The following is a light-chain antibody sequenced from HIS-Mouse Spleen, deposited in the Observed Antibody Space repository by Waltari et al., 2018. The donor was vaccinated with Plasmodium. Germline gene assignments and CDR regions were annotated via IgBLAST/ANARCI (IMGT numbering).Light chain of an antibody. Sequence: QTVVTQEPSFSVSPGGTVTLPCGLSSGSVSTSYYPSWYQQTPGQAPRTLIYSTNTRSSGVPDRFSGSILGNKAARTITGAQADDESDYYCVLYMGSGNRVFGGGTKLTVL. CDR2: STN. CDR1: SGSVSTSYY. V-gene: IGLV8-61*01. J-gene: IGLJ2*01. CDR3: VLYMGSGNRV.